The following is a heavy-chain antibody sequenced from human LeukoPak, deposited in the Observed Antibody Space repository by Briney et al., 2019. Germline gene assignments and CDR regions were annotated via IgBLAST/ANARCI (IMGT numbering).Heavy chain of an antibody. V-gene: IGHV3-53*01. J-gene: IGHJ4*02. CDR1: GFTVSSNY. Sequence: GGSLRLSCAASGFTVSSNYMSWVRQAPGKGLEWVSVIYSGGSTYYADSVKGRFTISRDNSKNTLYLQMNSLRAEDTAVYYCATKLAAVTGLDYWGQGTLVTVSS. D-gene: IGHD6-13*01. CDR2: IYSGGST. CDR3: ATKLAAVTGLDY.